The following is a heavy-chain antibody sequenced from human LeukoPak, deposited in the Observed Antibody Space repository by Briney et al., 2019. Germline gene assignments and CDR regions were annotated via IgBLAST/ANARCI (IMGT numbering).Heavy chain of an antibody. CDR2: NTHSGST. D-gene: IGHD2-21*02. CDR1: GGSFSGYY. V-gene: IGHV4-34*01. J-gene: IGHJ3*02. Sequence: SETLSLTCAVYGGSFSGYYWSWIRQPREGAGVEWGKNTHSGSTNYNPSLKSRVTISADTSKNQFSLKLSSVTAADTAVYYCARDDYCGGDCYSFHDAFDIWGQGTMVTVSS. CDR3: ARDDYCGGDCYSFHDAFDI.